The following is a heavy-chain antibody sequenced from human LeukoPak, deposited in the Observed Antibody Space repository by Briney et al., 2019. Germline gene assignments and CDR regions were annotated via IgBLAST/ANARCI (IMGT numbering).Heavy chain of an antibody. D-gene: IGHD5-12*01. V-gene: IGHV1-69*05. CDR1: GGTFSSYA. CDR3: ARGDSGYDLEYYFDY. Sequence: ASVKVSCKASGGTFSSYAISWVRQAPGQGLEWMGGIIPIFGTANYAQKFQGRVTITTDESTSTAYMELSSLRSEDTAVYYCARGDSGYDLEYYFDYWGQGTLVTVSS. J-gene: IGHJ4*02. CDR2: IIPIFGTA.